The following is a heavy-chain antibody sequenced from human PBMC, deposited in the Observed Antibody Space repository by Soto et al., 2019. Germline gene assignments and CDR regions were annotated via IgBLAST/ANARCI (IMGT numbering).Heavy chain of an antibody. J-gene: IGHJ4*02. CDR3: SSGYRHSGYSSRWVFDY. CDR1: GCSFNSSGYY. D-gene: IGHD6-13*01. V-gene: IGHV4-31*03. Sequence: QVQLQESGPGLMKPSHTLSLICTVSGCSFNSSGYYWNWIRQHPGQGPEWIGYICYSGSTYYNPLLMSRVTIPAETSDNQFSLNLRSGTAADTAVYFCSSGYRHSGYSSRWVFDYWGQGTLVKVSS. CDR2: ICYSGST.